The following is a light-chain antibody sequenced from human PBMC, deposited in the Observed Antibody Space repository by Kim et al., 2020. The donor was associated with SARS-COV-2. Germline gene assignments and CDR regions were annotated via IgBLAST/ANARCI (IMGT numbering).Light chain of an antibody. V-gene: IGLV6-57*03. CDR2: EHN. J-gene: IGLJ2*01. CDR1: SDYIGSPY. Sequence: TVHLSCLRHSDYIGSPYCQWHQQVPGSAPTTVIDEHNQRPAGVPGRFSGSIDRCSNAASLTISGLKSEYEADYYCQSYDNNYRAVFGGGTKVTVL. CDR3: QSYDNNYRAV.